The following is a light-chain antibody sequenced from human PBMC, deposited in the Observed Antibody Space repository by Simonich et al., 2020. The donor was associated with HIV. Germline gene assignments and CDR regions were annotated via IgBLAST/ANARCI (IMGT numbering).Light chain of an antibody. CDR1: QRFLSRSDNKNY. CDR2: WAA. V-gene: IGKV4-1*01. J-gene: IGKJ4*01. Sequence: DIVMTQSPDSLTVSLGERATINYKSNQRFLSRSDNKNYLAWYQQKPRQPPKLLISWAATRQSGVPDRFSGSGSGTDFTLTISSLQAEDVAVYYCQHYYNSPLTFGGGTKVEIK. CDR3: QHYYNSPLT.